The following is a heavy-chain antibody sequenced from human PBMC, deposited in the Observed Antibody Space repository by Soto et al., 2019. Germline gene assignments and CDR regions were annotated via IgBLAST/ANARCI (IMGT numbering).Heavy chain of an antibody. V-gene: IGHV3-23*01. CDR1: GFNFRNYA. Sequence: GGSLRLSCAASGFNFRNYAMSWVRQAPGKGLEWVSTISSGDAFTYYADSVKGRFTISRDYSKSTLYLQMNTLSSVTAADTAVYFCARGGVMVTDNRLDPWGQGTLVTVSS. CDR3: ARGGVMVTDNRLDP. CDR2: ISSGDAFT. D-gene: IGHD2-21*02. J-gene: IGHJ5*02.